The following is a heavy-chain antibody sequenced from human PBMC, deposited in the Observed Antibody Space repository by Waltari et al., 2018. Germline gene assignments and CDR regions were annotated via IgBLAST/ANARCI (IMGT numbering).Heavy chain of an antibody. D-gene: IGHD3-3*01. CDR3: ARGIGIFGVL. J-gene: IGHJ4*02. V-gene: IGHV4-59*01. CDR1: GGSISRYY. CDR2: IYYSGST. Sequence: QVQLQESGPGLVKPSETLSLTCTVSGGSISRYYWSWIRQPPGKGLEWIGYIYYSGSTNYNPSLKSRVTISVDTSKNQFSLKLSSVTAADTAVYYCARGIGIFGVLWGQGTLVTVSS.